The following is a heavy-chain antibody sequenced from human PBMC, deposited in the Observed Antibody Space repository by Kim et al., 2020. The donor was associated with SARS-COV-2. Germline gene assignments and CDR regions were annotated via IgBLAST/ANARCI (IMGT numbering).Heavy chain of an antibody. CDR1: GFTFSSYG. V-gene: IGHV3-30*18. CDR2: VANDGRDK. J-gene: IGHJ4*02. Sequence: GGSLRLSCAASGFTFSSYGMHWVRQAPGKGLEWVAVVANDGRDKHHADSVKGRFTISRDNSKKTLYLQMNSLRAEDTAVYYCAKDFTIAAAAYYFDYWGQGTLVFVSS. D-gene: IGHD6-13*01. CDR3: AKDFTIAAAAYYFDY.